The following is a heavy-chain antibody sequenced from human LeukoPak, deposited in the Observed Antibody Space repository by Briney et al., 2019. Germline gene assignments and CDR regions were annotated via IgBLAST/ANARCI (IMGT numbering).Heavy chain of an antibody. CDR1: GFTFTSSA. D-gene: IGHD4-17*01. Sequence: SVKVSCKASGFTFTSSAMQWVRQARGRRLEWIGWIVVGSGNTNYAQKFQERVTITRDMSTSTAYMELSSLRSEDTAVYYCAAEGDYDPRDYYYGMDVWSQGTTVTVSS. CDR3: AAEGDYDPRDYYYGMDV. J-gene: IGHJ6*02. CDR2: IVVGSGNT. V-gene: IGHV1-58*02.